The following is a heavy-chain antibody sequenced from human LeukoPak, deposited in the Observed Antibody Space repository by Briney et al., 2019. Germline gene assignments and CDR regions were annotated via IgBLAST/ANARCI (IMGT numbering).Heavy chain of an antibody. CDR3: AKDIYYDSSGYFDY. V-gene: IGHV3-9*01. J-gene: IGHJ4*02. CDR1: GFTFDDYA. CDR2: ISWNSGSI. D-gene: IGHD3-22*01. Sequence: PGGSLRLSCAASGFTFDDYAMHWVRQAPGKGLEWVSGISWNSGSIGYADSVKGRFTISRDNAKNSLYLQMNSLRAEDTALYYCAKDIYYDSSGYFDYWGQGTLVTVSS.